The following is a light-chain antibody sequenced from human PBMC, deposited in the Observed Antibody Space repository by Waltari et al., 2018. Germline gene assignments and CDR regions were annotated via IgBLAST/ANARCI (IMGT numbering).Light chain of an antibody. Sequence: SYVLTQPPSVSLAPGQTARITCGGNNIGSYSVHWYQQKPGQAPVLVVYDDSARPSGIPERFSGSNSGNTATLTINRVEAGDEADYYCHLRHRNYDHEVFGGGTKLTVL. V-gene: IGLV3-21*02. CDR1: NIGSYS. CDR2: DDS. CDR3: HLRHRNYDHEV. J-gene: IGLJ2*01.